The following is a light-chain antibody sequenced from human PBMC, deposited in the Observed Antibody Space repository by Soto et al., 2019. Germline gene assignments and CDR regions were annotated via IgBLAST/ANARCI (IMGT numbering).Light chain of an antibody. CDR2: DVT. V-gene: IGLV2-14*01. J-gene: IGLJ1*01. CDR1: GSDVGAYNH. Sequence: QSVLTQPASVSGSPGQLVAISCAGNGSDVGAYNHVSWYQQQPGKAPKFMIYDVTNRPSGVSNRFSGSKSGNTASLTISGLQAEDEADYYCCSYTTSNTRQIVFGTGTKVTVL. CDR3: CSYTTSNTRQIV.